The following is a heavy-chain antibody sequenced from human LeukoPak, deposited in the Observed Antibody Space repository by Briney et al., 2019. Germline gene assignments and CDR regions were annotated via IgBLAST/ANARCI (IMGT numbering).Heavy chain of an antibody. CDR1: GGSISSYY. J-gene: IGHJ4*02. D-gene: IGHD4-23*01. CDR3: ARDRVRGLRWSIFDY. Sequence: PSETLSLTCTVSGGSISSYYGSWIRQPPGKGLEWIGYIYYSGSTNYNPSLKSRVTISVDTSKNQFSLKLSSVTAADTAVYYCARDRVRGLRWSIFDYWGQGTLVTVSS. CDR2: IYYSGST. V-gene: IGHV4-59*01.